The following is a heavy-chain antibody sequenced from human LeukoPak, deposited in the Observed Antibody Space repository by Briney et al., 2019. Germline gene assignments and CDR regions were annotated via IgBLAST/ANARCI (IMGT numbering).Heavy chain of an antibody. CDR2: IYYSGST. CDR3: AAFNYYDSSGYGYNWFDP. V-gene: IGHV4-31*03. CDR1: GGSISSGGYY. D-gene: IGHD3-22*01. J-gene: IGHJ5*02. Sequence: SETLSLTCTVSGGSISSGGYYWSWIRQHPGKGLEWIGYIYYSGSTYYNPSLKSRVTISVDTSKNQFSLKLSSVTAADTAVYYCAAFNYYDSSGYGYNWFDPWGQGTLVTVSS.